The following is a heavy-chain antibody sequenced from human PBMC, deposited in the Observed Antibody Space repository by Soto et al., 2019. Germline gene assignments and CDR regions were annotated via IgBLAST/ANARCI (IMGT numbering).Heavy chain of an antibody. J-gene: IGHJ4*02. Sequence: SETLSLTCAVSGGSISSSNWGSWVRQPPGEGMEWIGEVYRSGSTNYNPSLKSRVTISVDQSKNQFSLKLSYVTAADTAVYYTALAHTTGGGSDGSFDYWGQGTLVTV. CDR2: VYRSGST. D-gene: IGHD3-3*02. V-gene: IGHV4-4*02. CDR3: ALAHTTGGGSDGSFDY. CDR1: GGSISSSNW.